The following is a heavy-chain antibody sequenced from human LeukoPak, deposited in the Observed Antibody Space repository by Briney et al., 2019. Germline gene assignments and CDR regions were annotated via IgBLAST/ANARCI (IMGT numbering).Heavy chain of an antibody. J-gene: IGHJ4*02. CDR3: AAWGLYNY. CDR1: GFTLSDYW. CDR2: INLHGSVK. D-gene: IGHD7-27*01. Sequence: AESLTLTCAVSGFTLSDYWLNWVRQAPGKGLEWVANINLHGSVKLHMDSVEGRFTISRDNAKNSLFLQMTSLKVEDTAVYYCAAWGLYNYWGQGTLVTVSS. V-gene: IGHV3-7*01.